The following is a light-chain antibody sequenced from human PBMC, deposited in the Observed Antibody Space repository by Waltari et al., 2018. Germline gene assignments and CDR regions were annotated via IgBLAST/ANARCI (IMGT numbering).Light chain of an antibody. J-gene: IGKJ1*01. CDR1: QSISSY. Sequence: DIQMTQAPSSLSASVGDRVTITCRASQSISSYFNWYQQKPGKAPKLLIYAASSLQSGVPSRFSGSGSGTDFTLTISSLQPEDFATYYCQQSYITRTFGQGTKVEIK. CDR2: AAS. CDR3: QQSYITRT. V-gene: IGKV1-39*01.